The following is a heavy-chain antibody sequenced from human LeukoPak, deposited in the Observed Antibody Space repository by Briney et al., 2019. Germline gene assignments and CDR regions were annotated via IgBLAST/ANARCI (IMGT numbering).Heavy chain of an antibody. CDR2: INPNSGDT. CDR3: ARKGRTTVNTDNWFDP. CDR1: GYTFTGYY. J-gene: IGHJ5*02. D-gene: IGHD4-17*01. Sequence: GASVKVSCKASGYTFTGYYMHWVRQAPGQGLEWMGWINPNSGDTNSARKFQGRVTMTRDTSISTAYMELSRLRFDDTAVYYCARKGRTTVNTDNWFDPWGQGTLVTVSS. V-gene: IGHV1-2*02.